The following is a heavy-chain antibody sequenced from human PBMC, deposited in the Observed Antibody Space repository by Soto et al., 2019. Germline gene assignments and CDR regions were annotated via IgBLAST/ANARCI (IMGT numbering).Heavy chain of an antibody. V-gene: IGHV3-64D*06. Sequence: RGSLRLSCSASGFTFSSYAMHWVRQAPGKGLEYVSSISSDGRPTYYADSVKGRFTISRDNSKNTLYLQMSRLRAEDTAVYYCVKDRWIDSWGQGTLVTVSS. J-gene: IGHJ4*02. CDR2: ISSDGRPT. CDR1: GFTFSSYA. D-gene: IGHD1-1*01. CDR3: VKDRWIDS.